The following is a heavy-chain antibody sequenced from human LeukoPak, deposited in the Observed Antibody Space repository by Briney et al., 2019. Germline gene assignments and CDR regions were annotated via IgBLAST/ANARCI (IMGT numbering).Heavy chain of an antibody. CDR3: AKEGGITYYDILTGYSVDY. V-gene: IGHV3-23*01. D-gene: IGHD3-9*01. J-gene: IGHJ4*02. Sequence: GGSLRLSCAASGFAFSSYAMSWVRQAPGKGLEWVSAISGSGGSTYYADSVKGRFTISRDNSKNTLYLQMNSLRAEDTAVYYCAKEGGITYYDILTGYSVDYWGQGTLVTVSS. CDR2: ISGSGGST. CDR1: GFAFSSYA.